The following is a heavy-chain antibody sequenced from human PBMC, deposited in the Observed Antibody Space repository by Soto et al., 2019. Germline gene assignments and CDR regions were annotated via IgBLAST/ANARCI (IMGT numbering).Heavy chain of an antibody. CDR3: ATLGYCSGGSCYG. V-gene: IGHV1-24*01. Sequence: GASVKVSCKVSGYTLTELSMHWVRQAPGKGLEWMGGFDPEDGETIYAQKFQGRVTVTEDTSTDTAYMELSSLRSEDTAVYYCATLGYCSGGSCYGWGQGTLVTVSS. D-gene: IGHD2-15*01. J-gene: IGHJ4*02. CDR2: FDPEDGET. CDR1: GYTLTELS.